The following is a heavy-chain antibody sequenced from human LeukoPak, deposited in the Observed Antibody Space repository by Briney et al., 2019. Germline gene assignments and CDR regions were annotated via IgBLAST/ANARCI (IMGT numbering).Heavy chain of an antibody. J-gene: IGHJ4*02. CDR2: IWYDGSNK. D-gene: IGHD3-9*01. CDR1: GFAFSSYG. CDR3: ARGSGRYFDWFNFDY. V-gene: IGHV3-33*01. Sequence: GGSLRLSCAASGFAFSSYGMHWVRQAPGKGLEWVAVIWYDGSNKYYADSVKGRFTISRDNSKNTLYLRMNSLRAEDTAVYYCARGSGRYFDWFNFDYWGQGTLVTVSS.